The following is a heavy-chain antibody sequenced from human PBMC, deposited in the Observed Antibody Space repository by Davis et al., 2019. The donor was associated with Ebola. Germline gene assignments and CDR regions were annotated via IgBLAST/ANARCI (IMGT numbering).Heavy chain of an antibody. CDR2: ISFDGSNK. Sequence: GGSLRLSCAASGFTFSSHAMYWVRQAPGKGLEWVAVISFDGSNKYYADSVRGRFTISRDNSKNPLYLQMNSLRAEDTAVYYCARGGNSWNDGGAFDIWGQGTMVTVSS. CDR3: ARGGNSWNDGGAFDI. J-gene: IGHJ3*02. D-gene: IGHD1-20*01. CDR1: GFTFSSHA. V-gene: IGHV3-30*04.